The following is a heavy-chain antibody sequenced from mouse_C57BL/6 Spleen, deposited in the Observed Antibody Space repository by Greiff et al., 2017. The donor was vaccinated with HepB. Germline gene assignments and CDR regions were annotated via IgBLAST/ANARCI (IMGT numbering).Heavy chain of an antibody. V-gene: IGHV1-82*01. CDR3: AEGTTVVARGWFAY. Sequence: SGPELVKPGASVKISCKASGYAFSSSWMNWVKQRPGKGLEWIGRIYPGDGDTNYNGKFKGKATLTADKSSSTAYMQLSSLTSEDSAVYFCAEGTTVVARGWFAYWGQGTLVTVSA. D-gene: IGHD1-1*01. CDR1: GYAFSSSW. J-gene: IGHJ3*01. CDR2: IYPGDGDT.